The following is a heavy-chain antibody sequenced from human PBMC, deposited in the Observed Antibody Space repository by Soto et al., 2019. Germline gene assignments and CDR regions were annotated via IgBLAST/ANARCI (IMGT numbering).Heavy chain of an antibody. V-gene: IGHV1-69*08. CDR2: IIPILGIA. CDR1: GGTFSSYT. D-gene: IGHD4-17*01. CDR3: ARESWTTSTTSLGYYYMDV. Sequence: QVQLVQSGAEVKKPGSSVKVSCKACGGTFSSYTISWVRQAPGQGLEWMGRIIPILGIANYAQKFQGRVTITADKSTSTAYMELSSLRSEDTAVYYCARESWTTSTTSLGYYYMDVWGKGTTVTVS. J-gene: IGHJ6*03.